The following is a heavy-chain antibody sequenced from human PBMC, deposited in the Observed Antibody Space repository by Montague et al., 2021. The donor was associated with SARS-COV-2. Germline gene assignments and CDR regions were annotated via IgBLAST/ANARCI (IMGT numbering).Heavy chain of an antibody. D-gene: IGHD1-26*01. Sequence: SETLSLTCAVSGDSISSRSWWSWVRQSPGKGLEWIADVYHTGSTNYNASLESRVFMSVDTSTNQFSLSLTSVTAADTAVYFCARFGSGTLEFDLWGQGTLVTVSS. CDR3: ARFGSGTLEFDL. CDR1: GDSISSRSW. CDR2: VYHTGST. V-gene: IGHV4-4*02. J-gene: IGHJ4*02.